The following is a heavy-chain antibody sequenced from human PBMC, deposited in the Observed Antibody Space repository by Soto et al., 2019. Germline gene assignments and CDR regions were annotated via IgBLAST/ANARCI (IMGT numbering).Heavy chain of an antibody. CDR3: ARESRGLHRNYWYFDL. CDR1: GGSISSGGYS. D-gene: IGHD1-26*01. J-gene: IGHJ2*01. Sequence: QLQLQESGSGLVKPSQTLSLTCAVSGGSISSGGYSWSWIRQPPGKGLEWIGYIYHSRSTYYNPSLKSRVTISVDRSKNQFSLKLSSVTAADTAVYYCARESRGLHRNYWYFDLWGRGTLVTVSS. CDR2: IYHSRST. V-gene: IGHV4-30-2*01.